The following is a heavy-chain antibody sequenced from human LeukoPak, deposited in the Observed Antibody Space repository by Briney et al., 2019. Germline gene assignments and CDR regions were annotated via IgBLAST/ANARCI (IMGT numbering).Heavy chain of an antibody. Sequence: PSQTLSLTCTVSGGSISSGSYYWSWIRQPAGKGLEWIGRIYTSGSTNYNPSHKSRVTISVDTSKNQFSLKLSSVTAADTAVYYCARDQVVVVPAARHYYYYMDVWGKGTTVTVSS. J-gene: IGHJ6*03. CDR3: ARDQVVVVPAARHYYYYMDV. D-gene: IGHD2-2*01. V-gene: IGHV4-61*02. CDR1: GGSISSGSYY. CDR2: IYTSGST.